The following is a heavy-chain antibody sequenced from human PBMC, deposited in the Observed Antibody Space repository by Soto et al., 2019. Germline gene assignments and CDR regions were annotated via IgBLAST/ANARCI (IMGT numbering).Heavy chain of an antibody. CDR2: ISAYNGNT. CDR3: AREAAEPLPLFAF. V-gene: IGHV1-18*01. CDR1: GYTFTSYG. D-gene: IGHD6-25*01. Sequence: ASVKVSCKASGYTFTSYGISWVRQAPGQGLEWMGWISAYNGNTNYAQKLQGRVTMTRDTSTSTGYMELRSLRSEAPSVYYCAREAAEPLPLFAFWGQGTLVPVSS. J-gene: IGHJ4*02.